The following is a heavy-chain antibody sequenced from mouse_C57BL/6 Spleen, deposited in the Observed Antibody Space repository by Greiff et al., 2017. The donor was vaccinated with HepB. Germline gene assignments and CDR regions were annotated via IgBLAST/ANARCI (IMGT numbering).Heavy chain of an antibody. CDR1: GFTFSDFY. Sequence: VQLKESGGGLVQSGRSLRLSCATSGFTFSDFYMEWVRQAPGKGLEWIAASRNKANDYTTEYSASVKGRFIVSRDTSQSILYLQMNALRAEDTAIYYCARGVGAMDYWGQGTSVTVSS. CDR3: ARGVGAMDY. V-gene: IGHV7-1*01. D-gene: IGHD1-1*02. J-gene: IGHJ4*01. CDR2: SRNKANDYTT.